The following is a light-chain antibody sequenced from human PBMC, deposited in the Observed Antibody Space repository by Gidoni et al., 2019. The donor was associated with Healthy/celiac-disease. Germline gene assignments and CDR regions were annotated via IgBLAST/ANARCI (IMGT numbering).Light chain of an antibody. J-gene: IGLJ2*01. CDR2: EVR. CDR3: SSYTSSSTLV. CDR1: SSDVGGYNY. V-gene: IGLV2-14*01. Sequence: QSALTQPASVSGSPGQSITIACTGTSSDVGGYNYVSWYQQHPGKAPKLIIYEVRNRPSGVSNRFSVSKSGNTASLTISGLQAEDEADYYCSSYTSSSTLVFGGGTKLTVL.